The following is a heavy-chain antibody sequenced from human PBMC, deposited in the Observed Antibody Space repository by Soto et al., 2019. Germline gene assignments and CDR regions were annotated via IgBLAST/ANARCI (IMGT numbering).Heavy chain of an antibody. CDR1: GFSLTTSGVG. CDR3: AHHPYYGLGSYSFDY. CDR2: IYWDDDK. Sequence: QITLKESGPTLVRPTQTLTLTCTFSGFSLTTSGVGVGWIRQPPGKALEWLAVIYWDDDKRYSSSLKSRLTITKDTSKNPVVLTMTHMDPVDTATYYCAHHPYYGLGSYSFDYWGQGTLVTVSS. D-gene: IGHD3-10*01. V-gene: IGHV2-5*02. J-gene: IGHJ4*02.